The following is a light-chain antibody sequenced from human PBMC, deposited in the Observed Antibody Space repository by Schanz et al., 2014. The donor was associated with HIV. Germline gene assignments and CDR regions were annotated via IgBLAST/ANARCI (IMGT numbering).Light chain of an antibody. J-gene: IGKJ2*01. CDR2: KAS. Sequence: DIQMTQSPSTLSASVGDRVTITCRASQSISSWLAWYQQKPGKAPKLLIYKASSLESGVPSRFSGSGSGTEFTLTISSLQPEDFATYYCLQYYNYPRTFGQGTRLDIK. CDR3: LQYYNYPRT. CDR1: QSISSW. V-gene: IGKV1-5*03.